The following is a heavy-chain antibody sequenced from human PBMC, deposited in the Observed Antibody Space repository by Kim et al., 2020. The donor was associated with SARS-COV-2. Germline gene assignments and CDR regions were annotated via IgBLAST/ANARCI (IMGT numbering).Heavy chain of an antibody. Sequence: AESGKIRITISQDPSKTRVSLQMNSVTPEDTAVYYCARRSSGANLGFDYWGQGTLVTVSS. D-gene: IGHD3-10*01. V-gene: IGHV6-1*01. CDR3: ARRSSGANLGFDY. J-gene: IGHJ4*02.